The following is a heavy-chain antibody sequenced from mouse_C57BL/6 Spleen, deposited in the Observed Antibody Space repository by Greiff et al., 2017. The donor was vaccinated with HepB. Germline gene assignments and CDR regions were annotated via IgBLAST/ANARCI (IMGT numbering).Heavy chain of an antibody. V-gene: IGHV5-17*01. CDR3: ARMEALAY. D-gene: IGHD3-2*02. CDR2: ISSGRSTI. Sequence: EVKLQESGGGLVKPGGSLKLSCAASGFTFSDYGMHWVRQAPEKGLEWVAYISSGRSTIYYADTVQGRFTISRDNAKNTLFLQMTSLRSEDTAMYYCARMEALAYWGQGTLVTVSA. J-gene: IGHJ3*01. CDR1: GFTFSDYG.